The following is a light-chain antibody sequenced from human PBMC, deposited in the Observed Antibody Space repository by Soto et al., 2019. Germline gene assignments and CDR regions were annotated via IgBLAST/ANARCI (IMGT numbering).Light chain of an antibody. V-gene: IGKV3-20*01. CDR3: QQYGNSPMYS. CDR2: GAS. CDR1: QSVNLN. J-gene: IGKJ2*03. Sequence: EIMMTQSPGTLSVSPGEGATLSCTASQSVNLNLAWYQQKPGQPPRLLLYGASTRATGIPVRFRGSGSGTDFTLTISRLEPEDFAVYYCQQYGNSPMYSFGQGTKLEIK.